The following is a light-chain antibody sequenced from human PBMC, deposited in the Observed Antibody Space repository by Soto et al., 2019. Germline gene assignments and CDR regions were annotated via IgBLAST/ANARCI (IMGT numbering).Light chain of an antibody. CDR3: LQIYSRSSCS. V-gene: IGKV1-39*01. J-gene: IGKJ3*01. CDR1: QDITNN. Sequence: DIQMTQSPSSLSASVGDRVTITCRASQDITNNLNWYQHKPGKAPELLIFAASSLVSGVPSRFSGSGSGTDFTLTISSLQPEDFVTYYCLQIYSRSSCSFGPGTKVEVK. CDR2: AAS.